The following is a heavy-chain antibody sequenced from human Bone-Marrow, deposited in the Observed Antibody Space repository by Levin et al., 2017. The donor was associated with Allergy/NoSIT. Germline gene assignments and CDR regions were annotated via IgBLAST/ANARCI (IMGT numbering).Heavy chain of an antibody. Sequence: QAGGSLRLSCAASGFTFGDAAFHWVRQAPGKGLEWISSISWNSGTIDYADSVKGRFTMSRDNAKNSVYLQMDSLRPKDTAFYYCAKALGSSSRDLPRNWGQGTHVTVSS. CDR1: GFTFGDAA. J-gene: IGHJ4*02. D-gene: IGHD3-10*01. CDR2: ISWNSGTI. V-gene: IGHV3-9*01. CDR3: AKALGSSSRDLPRN.